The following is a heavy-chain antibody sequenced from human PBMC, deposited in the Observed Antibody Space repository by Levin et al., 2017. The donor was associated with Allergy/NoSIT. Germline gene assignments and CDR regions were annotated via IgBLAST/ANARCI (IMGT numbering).Heavy chain of an antibody. V-gene: IGHV4-39*01. J-gene: IGHJ5*02. D-gene: IGHD6-6*01. CDR3: ARNNLKSIAAPRGWFDP. CDR2: IYYSGST. CDR1: GGSISSSSYY. Sequence: SETLSLTCTVSGGSISSSSYYWGWIRQPPGKGLEWIGSIYYSGSTYYNPSLKSRVTISVDTSKNQFSLKLSSVTAADTAVYYCARNNLKSIAAPRGWFDPWGQGTLVTVSS.